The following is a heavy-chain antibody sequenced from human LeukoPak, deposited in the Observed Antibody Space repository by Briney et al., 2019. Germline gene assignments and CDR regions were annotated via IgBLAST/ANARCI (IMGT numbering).Heavy chain of an antibody. CDR2: INSNSGRT. J-gene: IGHJ4*02. Sequence: ASVKVSCKASGYTFTDYYLHWVRQAPGQGLEWMGWINSNSGRTHYIQDFQGRVTMTRDTSISTAYMEVSRLRSDDTAVYYCARVHDYYDSSGYYSYWGQGTLVTVSS. V-gene: IGHV1-2*02. CDR3: ARVHDYYDSSGYYSY. CDR1: GYTFTDYY. D-gene: IGHD3-22*01.